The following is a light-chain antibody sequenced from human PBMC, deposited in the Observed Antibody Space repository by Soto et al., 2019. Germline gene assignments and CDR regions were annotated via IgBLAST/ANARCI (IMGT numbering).Light chain of an antibody. CDR1: QGVTTN. CDR2: DVS. Sequence: EIVMTQSPASLSVSPGARVTLSCRAGQGVTTNFAWYQQKSGQSPRLLIYDVSTRATGVPARFSGTVSETDGTITISGLKSEDASVYFCQQSNNWPFSFGQGTRLEIK. V-gene: IGKV3-15*01. J-gene: IGKJ5*01. CDR3: QQSNNWPFS.